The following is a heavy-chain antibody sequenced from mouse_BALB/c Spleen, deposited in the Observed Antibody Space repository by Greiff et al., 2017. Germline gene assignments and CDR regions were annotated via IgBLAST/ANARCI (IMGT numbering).Heavy chain of an antibody. CDR3: ARHEDGDGYYEESMDY. CDR1: GYTFTEYI. Sequence: VKLKESGAELVKPGASVKLSCKASGYTFTEYIIHWVKQRSGQGLEWIGWFYPGSGSIKYNEKFKDKATLTADKSSSAVYMELSRLTSEDSAVYFCARHEDGDGYYEESMDYWGQGTSVTVSA. J-gene: IGHJ4*01. V-gene: IGHV1-62-2*01. CDR2: FYPGSGSI. D-gene: IGHD2-3*01.